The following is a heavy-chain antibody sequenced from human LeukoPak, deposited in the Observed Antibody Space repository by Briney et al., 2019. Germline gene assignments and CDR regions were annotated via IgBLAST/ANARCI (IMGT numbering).Heavy chain of an antibody. V-gene: IGHV3-20*04. CDR3: VRHDFWSGFKGGDY. CDR2: INANGGSI. Sequence: GGSLRLSCATSGFTFDNYGMSWVRQVPGKGLEWVSSINANGGSIAYADSVRGRFTISRDNAKSSLYLQMNSLRAEDTAFYYCVRHDFWSGFKGGDYWGQGTLVTVSS. D-gene: IGHD3-3*01. CDR1: GFTFDNYG. J-gene: IGHJ4*02.